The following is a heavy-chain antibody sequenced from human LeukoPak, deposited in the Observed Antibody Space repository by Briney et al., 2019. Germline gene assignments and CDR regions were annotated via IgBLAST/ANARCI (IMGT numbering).Heavy chain of an antibody. D-gene: IGHD7-27*01. Sequence: GGSLRLSCAASGFTFSSYAMSWVRQAPGKGLESVAVISYDGSNKYYADSVKGRFTISRDNSKNTLYLQMNSLRAEDTAVYYCAKRLGSYFDYWGQGTLVTVSS. CDR3: AKRLGSYFDY. V-gene: IGHV3-30*18. J-gene: IGHJ4*02. CDR2: ISYDGSNK. CDR1: GFTFSSYA.